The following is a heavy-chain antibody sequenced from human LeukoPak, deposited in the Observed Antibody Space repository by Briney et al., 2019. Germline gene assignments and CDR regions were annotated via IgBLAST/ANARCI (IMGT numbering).Heavy chain of an antibody. CDR3: ARDFLSTDDAFDI. Sequence: PSETLSLTCTVSGGSISSSSYYWGWIRQPPGKGLEWIGSIYYSGSTYYNPSLKSRVTISVDTSKNQFSLKLSSVTAADTAVYYCARDFLSTDDAFDIWGQGTMVTVSS. CDR2: IYYSGST. J-gene: IGHJ3*02. CDR1: GGSISSSSYY. D-gene: IGHD3-3*01. V-gene: IGHV4-39*07.